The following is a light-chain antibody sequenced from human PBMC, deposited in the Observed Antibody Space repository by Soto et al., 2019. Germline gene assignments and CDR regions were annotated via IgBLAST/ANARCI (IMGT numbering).Light chain of an antibody. CDR1: QSISKW. CDR2: DAS. V-gene: IGKV1-5*01. CDR3: HQYDSYPYT. Sequence: DILMTQSPSIVSASVGDTVTITCRASQSISKWVAWYQQRAGKAPTALIFDASNSEKGVPSRFSGSGSGTEFTLIISGLQPEDFATYYCHQYDSYPYTLGQGTKVDIK. J-gene: IGKJ2*01.